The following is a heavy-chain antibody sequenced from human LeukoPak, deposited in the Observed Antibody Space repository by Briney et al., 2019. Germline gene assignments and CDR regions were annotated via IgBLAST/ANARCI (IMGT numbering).Heavy chain of an antibody. V-gene: IGHV1-8*01. CDR3: ARGWAAVAGTGKLKDY. Sequence: GASVKVSCKASGYTFTSYDINWVRQATGQGLEWMGWMNPNSGNTGYAQKFQGRVTMTRNTSISTAYMELSSLRSEDTAVYYCARGWAAVAGTGKLKDYWGQGTLVTVSS. D-gene: IGHD6-19*01. J-gene: IGHJ4*02. CDR2: MNPNSGNT. CDR1: GYTFTSYD.